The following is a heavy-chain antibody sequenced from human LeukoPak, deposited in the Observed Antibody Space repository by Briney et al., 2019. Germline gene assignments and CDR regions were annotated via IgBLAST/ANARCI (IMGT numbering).Heavy chain of an antibody. J-gene: IGHJ5*02. CDR2: IYYSGST. V-gene: IGHV4-39*01. Sequence: SETLSLTCTVSGGSISSSSYYWGWIRQPPGKGLEWIGSIYYSGSTYYNPSLKSRVTISVDTSKNQFSLKLSSVTAADTAVYYSARHSGVLLWFGGQFDPWGQGTLVTVSS. CDR3: ARHSGVLLWFGGQFDP. CDR1: GGSISSSSYY. D-gene: IGHD3-10*01.